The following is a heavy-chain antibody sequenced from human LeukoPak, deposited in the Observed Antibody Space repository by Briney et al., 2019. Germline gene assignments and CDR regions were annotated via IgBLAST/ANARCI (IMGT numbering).Heavy chain of an antibody. J-gene: IGHJ3*02. CDR1: GFILSRYT. V-gene: IGHV3-30*04. CDR2: RSHDGSTE. CDR3: ARDFAITATTIYYYVFDI. Sequence: PGGSLRLSCAASGFILSRYTMHWVRQAPDKGLEWVAVRSHDGSTEYYADSVKGRLTISRDNSINTLYLQIYSLRPEDTAIYYCARDFAITATTIYYYVFDIWGPGTMVTVSS. D-gene: IGHD4-17*01.